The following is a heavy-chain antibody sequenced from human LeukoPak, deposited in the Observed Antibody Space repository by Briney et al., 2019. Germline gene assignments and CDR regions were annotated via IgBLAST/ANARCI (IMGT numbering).Heavy chain of an antibody. CDR3: AKFKGHYGDSEYYFDY. V-gene: IGHV3-21*01. D-gene: IGHD3-10*01. J-gene: IGHJ4*02. CDR2: ITGGSDYI. Sequence: GGSLRLSCAAFGFTFSRYSVNWVRQAPGKGLEWVSCITGGSDYIFYADSVRGRFTISRDNAKNSLYLQMNSLRAEDTAVYYCAKFKGHYGDSEYYFDYWGQGTLVTVSS. CDR1: GFTFSRYS.